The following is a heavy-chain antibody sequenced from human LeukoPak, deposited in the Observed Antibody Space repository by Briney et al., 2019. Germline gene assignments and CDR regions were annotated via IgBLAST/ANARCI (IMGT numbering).Heavy chain of an antibody. V-gene: IGHV4-38-2*02. CDR3: ARVTYSSGSFDY. J-gene: IGHJ4*02. Sequence: SETLSLTCTVSGYSISSGYYWGWIRQPPGQGLEWIGSIYHSGSTYYNPSLKSRITISVDKSKNQFSLKLSSVTAADTAVYYCARVTYSSGSFDYWGQGTLVTVSS. CDR2: IYHSGST. D-gene: IGHD6-19*01. CDR1: GYSISSGYY.